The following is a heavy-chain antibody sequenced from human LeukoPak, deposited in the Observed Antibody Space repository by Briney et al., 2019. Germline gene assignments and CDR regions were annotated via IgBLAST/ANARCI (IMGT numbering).Heavy chain of an antibody. V-gene: IGHV3-7*01. J-gene: IGHJ4*02. CDR3: AREWGSSWGSDFDY. CDR2: IKQDGSEK. CDR1: GFTFSSYW. Sequence: GGSLRLSCAASGFTFSSYWMSWVRQAPGKGLEWVADIKQDGSEKYYVDSVKGRFTISRDNAKNSLCLQMNSLRAEDTAVYYCAREWGSSWGSDFDYWGQGTLVTVSS. D-gene: IGHD6-13*01.